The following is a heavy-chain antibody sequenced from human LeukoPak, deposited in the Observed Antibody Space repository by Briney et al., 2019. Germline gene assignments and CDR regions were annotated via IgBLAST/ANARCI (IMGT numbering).Heavy chain of an antibody. V-gene: IGHV1-46*02. CDR1: GNSFNTYN. D-gene: IGHD2-15*01. Sequence: ASVRISCKASGNSFNTYNLHWVRQAPGEGLSWLGIIDPSGGSTGYAQKFQVRFTMTRDTSTGTVYMYLSSLRSEDTAVYYCVYSHSGSFSMAVWGKGTTVTVSS. CDR3: VYSHSGSFSMAV. J-gene: IGHJ6*03. CDR2: IDPSGGST.